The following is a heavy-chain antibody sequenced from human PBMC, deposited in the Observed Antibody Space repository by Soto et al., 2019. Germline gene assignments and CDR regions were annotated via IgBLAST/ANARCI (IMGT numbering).Heavy chain of an antibody. D-gene: IGHD2-15*01. CDR2: IIPILGIA. CDR1: GGTFSSYT. CDR3: ASCTTGTGGGICQSDY. Sequence: QVQLVQSGAVVKKPGSSVTVSCKASGGTFSSYTISWVRQAPGQGLEWMGRIIPILGIANYAQKFQGRVTITADKSTSTAYMELSSLRSEDTAVYYCASCTTGTGGGICQSDYWGQGTLVTVSS. J-gene: IGHJ4*02. V-gene: IGHV1-69*02.